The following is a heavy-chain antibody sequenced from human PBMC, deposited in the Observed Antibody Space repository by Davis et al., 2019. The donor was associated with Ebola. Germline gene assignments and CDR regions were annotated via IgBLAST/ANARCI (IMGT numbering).Heavy chain of an antibody. CDR2: ISSSGSTI. D-gene: IGHD3-3*01. J-gene: IGHJ6*03. Sequence: GESLKISCAASGFTFSSYAMHWVRQAPGKGLEWVSYISSSGSTIYYADSVKGRFTISRDNAKNSLYLQMNSLRAEDTAVYYCARIERDTYYDFWSGYPTYYYYYMDVWGKGTTVTVSS. V-gene: IGHV3-48*04. CDR3: ARIERDTYYDFWSGYPTYYYYYMDV. CDR1: GFTFSSYA.